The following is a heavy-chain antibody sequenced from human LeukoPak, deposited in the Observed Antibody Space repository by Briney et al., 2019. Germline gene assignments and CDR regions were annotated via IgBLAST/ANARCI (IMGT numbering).Heavy chain of an antibody. CDR2: IYYSGSA. CDR3: ASTMGATALGDYYYYGMDV. Sequence: SETLSLTCTVSGGSISSYYWSWIRQPPGEGLEWIGYIYYSGSANYNPSLKSRVTISVDTSTNQFSLKLISVTAADTAVYYCASTMGATALGDYYYYGMDVWGQGTTVTVSS. D-gene: IGHD1-26*01. CDR1: GGSISSYY. V-gene: IGHV4-59*01. J-gene: IGHJ6*02.